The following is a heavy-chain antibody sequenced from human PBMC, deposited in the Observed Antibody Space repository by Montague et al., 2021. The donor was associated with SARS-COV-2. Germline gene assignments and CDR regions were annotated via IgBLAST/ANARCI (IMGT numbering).Heavy chain of an antibody. CDR2: IWYDGSKN. J-gene: IGHJ6*02. V-gene: IGHV3-33*01. Sequence: SLRLSCAASGFTFSSYGMHWVRQAPGKGLEWVALIWYDGSKNYYADSVKGRFTISRDNSKNTLYLQMNTLGAEDTAVYYCARDSSSGSDWYYYYGMDVWGQGTTVTVSS. CDR1: GFTFSSYG. CDR3: ARDSSSGSDWYYYYGMDV. D-gene: IGHD6-13*01.